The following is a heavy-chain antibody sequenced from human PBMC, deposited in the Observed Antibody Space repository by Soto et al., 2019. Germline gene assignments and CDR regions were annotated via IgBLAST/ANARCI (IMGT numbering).Heavy chain of an antibody. V-gene: IGHV4-34*01. D-gene: IGHD1-1*01. CDR1: GGSFIGYF. CDR3: VRGPYNYNSRYFDY. CDR2: INHSGIT. Sequence: ASETLSLTCTVSGGSFIGYFWTWIRQPPGKGLEWLAEINHSGITNYNPSVESRVSMSVDTSKNQFSLRLYSVTAADTAVYYCVRGPYNYNSRYFDYWGQGTLVTVSS. J-gene: IGHJ4*02.